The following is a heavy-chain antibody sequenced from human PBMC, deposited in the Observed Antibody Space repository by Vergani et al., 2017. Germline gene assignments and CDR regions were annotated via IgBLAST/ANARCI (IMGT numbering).Heavy chain of an antibody. J-gene: IGHJ1*01. Sequence: QVQLVQSGAEVKKPGASVKVSCKASGYTFTGYYMHWVRQAPGQGLEWMGRINPNSGGTNYAQKFQGRVSMTMDTSLSTAYMELSRLRSDDTAVYYCARVFVDAKYQPFYYFQHWGQGTLVTVSA. CDR3: ARVFVDAKYQPFYYFQH. CDR2: INPNSGGT. V-gene: IGHV1-2*06. D-gene: IGHD2-2*01. CDR1: GYTFTGYY.